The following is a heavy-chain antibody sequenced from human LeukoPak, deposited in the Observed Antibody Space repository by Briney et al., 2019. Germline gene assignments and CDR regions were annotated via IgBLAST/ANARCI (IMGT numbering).Heavy chain of an antibody. D-gene: IGHD3-3*01. CDR2: INHSGST. CDR1: GGSFSGYY. V-gene: IGHV4-34*01. J-gene: IGHJ6*02. Sequence: PSETLSLTCAVYGGSFSGYYWSWIRQPPGKGLEWIGEINHSGSTNYNPSLKSRVTISVDTSKNQFSLKLNSVTAADTAVYYCARHYDFSGMDVWAKGPRSPSP. CDR3: ARHYDFSGMDV.